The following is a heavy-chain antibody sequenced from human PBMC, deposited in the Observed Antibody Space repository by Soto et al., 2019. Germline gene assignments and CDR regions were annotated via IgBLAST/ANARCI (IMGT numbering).Heavy chain of an antibody. CDR1: VGSFSGYY. J-gene: IGHJ4*02. CDR3: ARGKTYCTGGSCYGQFDY. D-gene: IGHD2-15*01. CDR2: INHSGNTNSGST. V-gene: IGHV4-34*01. Sequence: QVQLQQWGAGLLKPSETLSLTCAVYVGSFSGYYWSWIRQPPGKGLEWIGEINHSGNTNSGSTNYNPSLKSRVTTSVATSKNQFSLRVNSLTAADTAVYYCARGKTYCTGGSCYGQFDYWGQGTLVTVSS.